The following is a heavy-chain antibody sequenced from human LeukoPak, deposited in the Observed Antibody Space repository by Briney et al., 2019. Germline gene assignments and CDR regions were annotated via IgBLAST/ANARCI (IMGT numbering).Heavy chain of an antibody. CDR3: AKDYSSSY. D-gene: IGHD4-11*01. CDR2: IYVSAGSA. CDR1: GFTFSNYA. Sequence: GGSLRLSCAASGFTFSNYAMSWVRQAPGKGLEWVSGIYVSAGSAYYADSVKGRFTISRDNSKNTLYLQMNSLRAEDTAVYYCAKDYSSSYWGQGTLVTVSS. V-gene: IGHV3-23*01. J-gene: IGHJ4*02.